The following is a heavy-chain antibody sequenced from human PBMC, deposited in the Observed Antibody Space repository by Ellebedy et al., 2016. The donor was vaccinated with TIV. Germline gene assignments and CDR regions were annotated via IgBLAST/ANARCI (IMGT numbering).Heavy chain of an antibody. Sequence: AASVKVSCKASGDTITRYAIHWVRQAPGQRPEWMGWINGGNGDTSYSQKFQGRVTLTRDTSASTAYMELSSLRFDDTAVYYCARTSDSRNYYQYYYGVDVWGQGTTVTVSS. V-gene: IGHV1-3*01. CDR1: GDTITRYA. CDR2: INGGNGDT. CDR3: ARTSDSRNYYQYYYGVDV. J-gene: IGHJ6*02. D-gene: IGHD3-22*01.